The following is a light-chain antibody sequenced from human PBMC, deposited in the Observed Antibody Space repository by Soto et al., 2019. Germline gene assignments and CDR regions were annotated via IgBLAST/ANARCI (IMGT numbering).Light chain of an antibody. CDR1: NSNIGINP. CDR2: SNH. CDR3: EAWDGSLNALYV. V-gene: IGLV1-44*01. Sequence: QSVLTQPPSASGTPGQRVTISCSGSNSNIGINPVNWYQQLPGTAPKLLIYSNHQRPSGVPDRFSGSKSGTSASLAISGLRSEDEADYYCEAWDGSLNALYVFGTGTKLTVL. J-gene: IGLJ1*01.